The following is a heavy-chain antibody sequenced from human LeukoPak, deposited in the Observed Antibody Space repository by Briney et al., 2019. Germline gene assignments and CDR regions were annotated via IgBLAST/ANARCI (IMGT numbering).Heavy chain of an antibody. V-gene: IGHV4-34*01. Sequence: EPSETLSLTYAVYGGSFSGYYWSWIRQPPAKGLEWIGEINHSGSTNYNPSLKSRVTISVDTSKNQFSLKLSSVTAADTAVYYCARDKTSYGYNYGRYVDYWGQGTLVTVSS. D-gene: IGHD5-24*01. CDR2: INHSGST. CDR1: GGSFSGYY. J-gene: IGHJ4*02. CDR3: ARDKTSYGYNYGRYVDY.